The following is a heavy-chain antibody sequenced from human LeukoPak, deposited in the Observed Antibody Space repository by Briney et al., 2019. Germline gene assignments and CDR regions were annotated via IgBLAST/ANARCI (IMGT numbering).Heavy chain of an antibody. CDR3: AKVEDYDILTGYLIVH. J-gene: IGHJ5*02. Sequence: GGSLRLSCAASGFTFSSYGMSWVRQAPGKGLEWVSAICGSGGSTYYADSVKGRFTISRDNSKNTLYLQMNSLRAEDTAVYYCAKVEDYDILTGYLIVHWGQGTLVTVSS. V-gene: IGHV3-23*01. CDR2: ICGSGGST. CDR1: GFTFSSYG. D-gene: IGHD3-9*01.